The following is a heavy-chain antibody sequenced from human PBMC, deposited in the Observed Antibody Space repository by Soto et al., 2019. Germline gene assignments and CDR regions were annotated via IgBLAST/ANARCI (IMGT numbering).Heavy chain of an antibody. Sequence: QVQLVQSGAEVKKPGSSVKVSCKASGGTFSSYAISWVRQAPGQGLEWMGGVIPIFGTANYAQKFQGRVTMPADDSTSTAYMELSSLRSEDTAVYYCARVAGLRYFDWLSLFDYWGQGTLVTVSS. CDR2: VIPIFGTA. CDR1: GGTFSSYA. D-gene: IGHD3-9*01. V-gene: IGHV1-69*01. J-gene: IGHJ4*02. CDR3: ARVAGLRYFDWLSLFDY.